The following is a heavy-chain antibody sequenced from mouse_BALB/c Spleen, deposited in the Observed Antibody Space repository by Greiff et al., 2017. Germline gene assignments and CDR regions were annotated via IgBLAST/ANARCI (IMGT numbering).Heavy chain of an antibody. D-gene: IGHD1-1*01. Sequence: LMESGGGLVQPGGSRKLSCAASGFTFSSFGMHWVRQAPEKGLEWVAYISSGSSTIYYADTVKGRFTISRDNPKNTLFLQMTSLRSEDTAMYYCARSSLTVVAHYAMDYWGQGTSVTVSS. J-gene: IGHJ4*01. CDR2: ISSGSSTI. CDR3: ARSSLTVVAHYAMDY. V-gene: IGHV5-17*02. CDR1: GFTFSSFG.